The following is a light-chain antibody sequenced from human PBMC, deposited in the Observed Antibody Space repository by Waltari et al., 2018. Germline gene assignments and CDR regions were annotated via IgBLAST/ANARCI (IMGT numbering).Light chain of an antibody. CDR3: QQYYSSPYT. Sequence: DVVMTQTPLSLSVTPGQPASISCKSSQSLLYSDARTYLYWFLQKPGQSPQFLIYEVSNRFSGVSDWFSGSGSGTDFTLTISRLQPEDVAIYYCQQYYSSPYTFGQGTRLEIK. CDR1: QSLLYSDARTY. J-gene: IGKJ2*01. V-gene: IGKV2D-29*02. CDR2: EVS.